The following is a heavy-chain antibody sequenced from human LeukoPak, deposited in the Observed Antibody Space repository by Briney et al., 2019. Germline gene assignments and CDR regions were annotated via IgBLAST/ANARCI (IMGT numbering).Heavy chain of an antibody. Sequence: GASVKVSCKASGYTFTGYYMHWVRQAPGQGLEWMGWINPNSGGTNYAQKFQGRVTMTRDTSISTAYMELSRLRSDDTAVYYCARAKTVTNVFRFDYWGQGTLVTVSS. CDR3: ARAKTVTNVFRFDY. CDR1: GYTFTGYY. J-gene: IGHJ4*02. CDR2: INPNSGGT. D-gene: IGHD4-17*01. V-gene: IGHV1-2*02.